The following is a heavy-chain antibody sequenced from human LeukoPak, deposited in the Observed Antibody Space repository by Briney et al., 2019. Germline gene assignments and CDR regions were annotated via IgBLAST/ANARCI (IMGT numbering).Heavy chain of an antibody. J-gene: IGHJ4*02. CDR1: GYTFTSYD. Sequence: ASVRVSCTASGYTFTSYDINWVRQAPGQGLEWMGWMNPNSGNTGYAQKFQGRVTMTRNTSISTAYMELSSLRSEDTAVYYCARVRFLCSSTSCYFGYWGQGTLVTVSS. V-gene: IGHV1-8*01. CDR3: ARVRFLCSSTSCYFGY. CDR2: MNPNSGNT. D-gene: IGHD2-2*01.